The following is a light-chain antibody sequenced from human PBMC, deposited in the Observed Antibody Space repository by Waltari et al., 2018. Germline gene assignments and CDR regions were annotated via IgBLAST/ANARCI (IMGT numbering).Light chain of an antibody. CDR3: SSYVGADTAV. CDR2: DVN. J-gene: IGLJ1*01. Sequence: QSALTQPPSASGSPGQSLTISCTGSARDIGAHAPVSWYQQHPGKAPKLLLYDVNKRPSGFPFRFSGSKSGNTASLTVSGLQTEDEADYYCSSYVGADTAVFGPGTKVTVL. CDR1: ARDIGAHAP. V-gene: IGLV2-8*01.